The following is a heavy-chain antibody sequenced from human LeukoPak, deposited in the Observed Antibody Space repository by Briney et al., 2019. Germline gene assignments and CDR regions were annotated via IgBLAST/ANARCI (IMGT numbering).Heavy chain of an antibody. CDR2: IYYSGST. D-gene: IGHD2-8*01. J-gene: IGHJ4*02. Sequence: SETLSLTCTVSGGSISSSTYYWGWIRQPPGKGLEWIGSIYYSGSTYYNPSLKSRVTISVDTSKNRFSLKLNSVTAADTAVYYCARGPRELMVYAIGYWGQGTLVTVSS. CDR1: GGSISSSTYY. CDR3: ARGPRELMVYAIGY. V-gene: IGHV4-39*01.